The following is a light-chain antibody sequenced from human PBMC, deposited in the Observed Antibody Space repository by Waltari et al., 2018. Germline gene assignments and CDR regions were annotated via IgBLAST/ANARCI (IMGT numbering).Light chain of an antibody. CDR1: RSDFRHYTL. V-gene: IGLV2-23*01. CDR3: CSYAGVSTWV. CDR2: EDI. J-gene: IGLJ3*02. Sequence: QSALTQPASVSGSPGQSITISCTGIRSDFRHYTLSSWYQQHPGQAPKPIIYEDIKRPSGVSNRFSGSKSGDTASLTISGLQAEDESDYYCCSYAGVSTWVFGGGTKVTVL.